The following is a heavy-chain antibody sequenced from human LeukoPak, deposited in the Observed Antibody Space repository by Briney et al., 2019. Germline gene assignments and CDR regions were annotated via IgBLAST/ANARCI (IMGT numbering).Heavy chain of an antibody. J-gene: IGHJ4*02. CDR2: VNTGGAT. CDR3: ARGVSGKPVFDY. V-gene: IGHV4-4*07. D-gene: IGHD6-25*01. Sequence: SQTLSLTCTLSVGSISGYYWSWVRQPAGQRPKWFGRVNTGGATNYSPSFKSRSTISVDEPMNQLSLKLTSVTAADTAMYYCARGVSGKPVFDYWGQGTLVTVSS. CDR1: VGSISGYY.